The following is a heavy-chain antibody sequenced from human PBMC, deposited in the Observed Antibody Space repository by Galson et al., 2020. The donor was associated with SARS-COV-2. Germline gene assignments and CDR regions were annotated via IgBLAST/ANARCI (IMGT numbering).Heavy chain of an antibody. D-gene: IGHD3-22*01. V-gene: IGHV3-7*04. CDR2: IKPDGRAQ. CDR3: ARGDYYDSSGSFTDAFDI. Sequence: GGSLRLSCEASELTFSSYWMSWVRQAPGKGLEWVANIKPDGRAQFYVDSVKGRLTISRDNAKNSLYLQMNSLRVDDTAVYYCARGDYYDSSGSFTDAFDIWGQGTMVTVSS. CDR1: ELTFSSYW. J-gene: IGHJ3*02.